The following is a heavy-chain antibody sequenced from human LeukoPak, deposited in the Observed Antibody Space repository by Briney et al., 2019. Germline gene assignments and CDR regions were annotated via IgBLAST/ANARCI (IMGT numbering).Heavy chain of an antibody. Sequence: SETLSLTCTVSGGSISSSSYYWGWVRQPPGKGLEWIGSIYYSGSTYYNPSLKSRVTISVDTSKNQFSLKLSSVTAADTAVYYCARVHDNSGYYYYFDYWGQGTLVTVSS. CDR1: GGSISSSSYY. CDR3: ARVHDNSGYYYYFDY. D-gene: IGHD3-22*01. J-gene: IGHJ4*02. V-gene: IGHV4-39*07. CDR2: IYYSGST.